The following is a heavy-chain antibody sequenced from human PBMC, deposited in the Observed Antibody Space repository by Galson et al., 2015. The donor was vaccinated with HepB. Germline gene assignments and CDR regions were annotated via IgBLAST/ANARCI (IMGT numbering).Heavy chain of an antibody. Sequence: SLRLSCAASGFTFSRSGMHWVRQTPGTGLEWVGVISFDGSNKKYGDFVKGRFSISRDNSKNTLFLQMNSLRVEDTGVYYCVGTTVEDLDVWGQGTLVTVSS. D-gene: IGHD1-1*01. CDR3: VGTTVEDLDV. CDR1: GFTFSRSG. CDR2: ISFDGSNK. J-gene: IGHJ4*02. V-gene: IGHV3-30*03.